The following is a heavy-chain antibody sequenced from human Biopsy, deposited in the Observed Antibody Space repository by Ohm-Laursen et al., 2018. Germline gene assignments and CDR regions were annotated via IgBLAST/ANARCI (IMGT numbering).Heavy chain of an antibody. CDR3: VKDKGTFNFYYYGMDV. J-gene: IGHJ6*02. D-gene: IGHD2/OR15-2a*01. Sequence: SLRLSCTAPGFTFSNSGMHWVRQAPGKGLEWVAAISYDGGKTDYGDSVKGRLNISRDNSKNTLDLQMSSLRVEDTAVYFCVKDKGTFNFYYYGMDVWGQGTTVTVSS. CDR1: GFTFSNSG. CDR2: ISYDGGKT. V-gene: IGHV3-30*18.